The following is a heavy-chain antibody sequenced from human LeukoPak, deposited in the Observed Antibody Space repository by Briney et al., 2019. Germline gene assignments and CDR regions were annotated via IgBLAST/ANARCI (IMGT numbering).Heavy chain of an antibody. J-gene: IGHJ3*02. CDR3: TTEAEMATIAPDAFDI. CDR1: GFTFSSYA. CDR2: IKSKTDGGTT. Sequence: AGGSLRLSCAASGFTFSSYAMTWVRQAPGKGLEWVGRIKSKTDGGTTDYAAPVKGRSTISRDDSKNTLYLQMNSLKTEDTAVYYCTTEAEMATIAPDAFDIWGQGTMVTVSS. D-gene: IGHD5-24*01. V-gene: IGHV3-15*01.